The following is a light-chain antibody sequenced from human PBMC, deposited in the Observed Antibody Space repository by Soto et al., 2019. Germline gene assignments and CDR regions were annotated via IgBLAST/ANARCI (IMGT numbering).Light chain of an antibody. Sequence: DIQMTQSPSTLSASVGDRVTITCRASQSISSWLAWYQQKPGKAPKLLIYKASSLQSGVPSRFSGSGSGTEFTRTISSLQPDDSATYYCQQYNSYWTFGQGTKVEIK. CDR3: QQYNSYWT. J-gene: IGKJ1*01. CDR2: KAS. CDR1: QSISSW. V-gene: IGKV1-5*03.